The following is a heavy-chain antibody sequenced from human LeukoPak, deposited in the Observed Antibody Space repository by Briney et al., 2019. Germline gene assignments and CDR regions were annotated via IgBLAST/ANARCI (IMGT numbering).Heavy chain of an antibody. CDR1: GFTFSSYE. J-gene: IGHJ4*02. CDR3: ARGTDIVVVVAATTSYYFDY. D-gene: IGHD2-15*01. CDR2: IKQDGSEK. V-gene: IGHV3-7*01. Sequence: GGSLRLSCAASGFTFSSYEMNWVRQAPGKGLEWVANIKQDGSEKYYVDSVKGRFTISRDNAKNSLYLQMNSLRAEDTAVYYCARGTDIVVVVAATTSYYFDYWGQGTLVTVSS.